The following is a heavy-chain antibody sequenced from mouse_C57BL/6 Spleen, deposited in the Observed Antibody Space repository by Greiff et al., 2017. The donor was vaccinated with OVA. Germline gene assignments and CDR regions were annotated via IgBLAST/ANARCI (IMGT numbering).Heavy chain of an antibody. V-gene: IGHV1-18*01. D-gene: IGHD1-1*01. J-gene: IGHJ4*01. CDR2: INPNNGGT. Sequence: EVQLQQSGPELVKPGASVKIPCKASGYTFTDYNMDWVKQSHGKSLEWIGDINPNNGGTIYNQKFKGKATLTVDKSSSTAYMELRSLTSEDTAVYYSARSRYYASYYAMDYWGQGTSVTVSS. CDR3: ARSRYYASYYAMDY. CDR1: GYTFTDYN.